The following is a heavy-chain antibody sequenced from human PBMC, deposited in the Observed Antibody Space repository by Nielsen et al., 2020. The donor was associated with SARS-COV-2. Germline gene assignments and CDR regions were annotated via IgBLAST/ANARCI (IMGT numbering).Heavy chain of an antibody. V-gene: IGHV4-34*01. J-gene: IGHJ4*02. D-gene: IGHD3-10*01. Sequence: SETLPLTCAVYGGSFSGYYWSWIRQPPGKGLEWIGEINHSVSTNYNPSLKSRVTISVDTSKNQFSLKLSSVTAADTAVYYCARGGYYGSGTHFDYWGQGTLVTVSS. CDR2: INHSVST. CDR3: ARGGYYGSGTHFDY. CDR1: GGSFSGYY.